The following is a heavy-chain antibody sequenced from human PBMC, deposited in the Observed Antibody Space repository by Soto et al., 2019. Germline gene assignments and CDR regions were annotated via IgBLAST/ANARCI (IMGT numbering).Heavy chain of an antibody. CDR3: ARGGFYDSSGARNYYCYGMNV. CDR2: ISAYDGYT. CDR1: GYTFTSYG. J-gene: IGHJ6*02. D-gene: IGHD3-22*01. V-gene: IGHV1-18*01. Sequence: QVQLVQSGAEVKKPGASVKVSCKASGYTFTSYGINWVRQAPGQGLEWLGWISAYDGYTNYAQILQGRVSMTADTSTKTAYMELRSLRSDDTAMYYCARGGFYDSSGARNYYCYGMNVWGQGTTVTVSS.